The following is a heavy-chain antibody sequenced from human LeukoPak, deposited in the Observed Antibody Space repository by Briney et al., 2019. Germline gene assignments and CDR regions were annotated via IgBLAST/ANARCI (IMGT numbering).Heavy chain of an antibody. CDR1: GFTFSSYW. CDR3: ARDNYYDSSGPRD. J-gene: IGHJ4*02. Sequence: PGGSLRLSCAASGFTFSSYWMSWVRQAPGKGLEWVADIKQDGSEKHYVDSVKGRFTISRDNAKNSLYLQMNSLRAEDTAVYYCARDNYYDSSGPRDWGQGTLVTVSS. V-gene: IGHV3-7*01. CDR2: IKQDGSEK. D-gene: IGHD3-22*01.